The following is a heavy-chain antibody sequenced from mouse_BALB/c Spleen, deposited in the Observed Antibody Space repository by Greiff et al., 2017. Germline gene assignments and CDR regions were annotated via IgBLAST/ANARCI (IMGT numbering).Heavy chain of an antibody. J-gene: IGHJ2*01. V-gene: IGHV1-82*01. Sequence: QVQLKESGPELVKPGASVKISCKASGYAFSSSWMNWVKQRPGQGLEWIGRIYPGDGDTNYNGKFKGKATLTADKSSSTAYMQLSILTSVDSAVYYCARGHYYCISYVDYWGQGTTLTVSS. CDR3: ARGHYYCISYVDY. D-gene: IGHD1-1*01. CDR1: GYAFSSSW. CDR2: IYPGDGDT.